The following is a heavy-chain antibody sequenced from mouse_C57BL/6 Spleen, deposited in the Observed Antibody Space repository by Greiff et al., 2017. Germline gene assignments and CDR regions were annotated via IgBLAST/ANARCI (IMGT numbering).Heavy chain of an antibody. CDR3: ARWGDYDGNYYAMDY. CDR1: GYTFTSYW. Sequence: VQLQQPGAELVKPGASVKMSCKASGYTFTSYWITWVKQRPGQGLEWIGDIYPGSGSTNYNEKFKSKATLTVDTSSSTAYMQLSSLTSEDSAVYYCARWGDYDGNYYAMDYWGQGTSGTVSS. CDR2: IYPGSGST. J-gene: IGHJ4*01. V-gene: IGHV1-55*01. D-gene: IGHD2-4*01.